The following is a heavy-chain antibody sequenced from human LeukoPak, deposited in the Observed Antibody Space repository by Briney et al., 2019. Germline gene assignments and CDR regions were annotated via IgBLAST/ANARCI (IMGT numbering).Heavy chain of an antibody. V-gene: IGHV3-7*01. CDR1: GFNFNTYW. CDR3: TTDTRLREVEPDARANYYYYYGMDI. Sequence: GGSLRLSCAASGFNFNTYWMNCVRQVPGKGLEWVADIKKDGSEKDYVDSVKGRFTISRDNAKNSLYLQMNRLRAEDTAVYYCTTDTRLREVEPDARANYYYYYGMDIWGQGTTVTVSS. D-gene: IGHD1-14*01. J-gene: IGHJ6*02. CDR2: IKKDGSEK.